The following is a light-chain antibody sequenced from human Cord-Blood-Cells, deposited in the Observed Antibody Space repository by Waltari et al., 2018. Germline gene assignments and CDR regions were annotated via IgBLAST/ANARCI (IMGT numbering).Light chain of an antibody. V-gene: IGLV3-27*01. CDR2: KDS. Sequence: SYELTQPSSVSVSPGQTARITCPGDVLAKKYARWFQQKPGQAPVLVIYKDSGRPSGIPGRFCGSSSGTTVTLTISGAQVEDEADYYCYSAADNNWVFGGGTKLTVL. J-gene: IGLJ3*02. CDR1: VLAKKY. CDR3: YSAADNNWV.